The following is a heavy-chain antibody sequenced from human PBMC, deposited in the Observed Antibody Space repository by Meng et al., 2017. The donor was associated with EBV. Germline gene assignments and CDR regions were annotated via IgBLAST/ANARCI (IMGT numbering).Heavy chain of an antibody. CDR1: GFTFSSYA. Sequence: EVQLLESGGGVVQRVGSRRFSCSASGFTFSSYAMLWVRQAPGKGLEWVSAISGSGGSTYYADSVKGRFTISRDNSKNTLYLQMNSRRAEDTAVYYCAKNVDTAMVVDYWGQGTLVTVSS. D-gene: IGHD5-18*01. V-gene: IGHV3-23*01. J-gene: IGHJ4*02. CDR2: ISGSGGST. CDR3: AKNVDTAMVVDY.